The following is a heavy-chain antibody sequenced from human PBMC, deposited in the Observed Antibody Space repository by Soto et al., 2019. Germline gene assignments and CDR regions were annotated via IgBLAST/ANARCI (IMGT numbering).Heavy chain of an antibody. Sequence: ASVKVSCKVSGYTLTELSMHWVRQAPGKGLEWMGGFDPEDGETIYAQKFQGRVTMTEDTSTDTAYMELSSLRSEDTAVYYCATAPVWSGYPINNWFDPWGQGTLVTVSS. CDR1: GYTLTELS. D-gene: IGHD3-3*01. CDR2: FDPEDGET. J-gene: IGHJ5*02. V-gene: IGHV1-24*01. CDR3: ATAPVWSGYPINNWFDP.